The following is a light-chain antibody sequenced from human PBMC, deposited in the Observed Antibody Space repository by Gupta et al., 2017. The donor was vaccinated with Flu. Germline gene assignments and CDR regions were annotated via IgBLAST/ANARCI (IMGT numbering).Light chain of an antibody. J-gene: IGLJ3*02. CDR2: DNN. CDR3: ATWDDTRNRQV. V-gene: IGLV1-44*01. CDR1: RSDIGSNI. Sequence: ISCSGSRSDIGSNIVNWYQQVPGTAPRLLIYDNNKRPLGVPDRVSGSKSGTSASLAISGLQSEDEADDFCATWDDTRNRQVFGGGTKMTVL.